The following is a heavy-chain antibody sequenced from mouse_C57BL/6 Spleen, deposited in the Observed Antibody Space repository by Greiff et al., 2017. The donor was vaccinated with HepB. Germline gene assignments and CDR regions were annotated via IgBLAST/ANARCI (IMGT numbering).Heavy chain of an antibody. CDR3: AREDYGSSYAGFDY. Sequence: VQLKESGPGLVKPSQSLSLTCSVTGYSITSGYYWNWIRQFPGNKLEWMGYISYDGSNNYNPSLKNRISITRDTSKNQFFLKLNSVTTEDTATYYCAREDYGSSYAGFDYWGQGTTLTVSS. J-gene: IGHJ2*01. V-gene: IGHV3-6*01. CDR2: ISYDGSN. D-gene: IGHD1-1*01. CDR1: GYSITSGYY.